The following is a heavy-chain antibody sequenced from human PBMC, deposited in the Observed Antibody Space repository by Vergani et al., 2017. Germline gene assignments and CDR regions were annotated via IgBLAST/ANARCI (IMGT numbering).Heavy chain of an antibody. CDR3: ARGTWFGEFFDY. V-gene: IGHV3-33*01. Sequence: VQLVESGGGVVQPGRSLRLSCAASGFTFSSYGMHWVRQAPGKGLEWVAVIWYDGSNKYYADSVKGRFTISRDNSKNTLYLQMNSLRAEDTAVYYCARGTWFGEFFDYWGQGTLVTVSS. CDR2: IWYDGSNK. D-gene: IGHD3-10*01. CDR1: GFTFSSYG. J-gene: IGHJ4*02.